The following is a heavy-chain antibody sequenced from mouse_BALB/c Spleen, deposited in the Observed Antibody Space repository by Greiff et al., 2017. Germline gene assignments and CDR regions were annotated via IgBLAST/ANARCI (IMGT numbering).Heavy chain of an antibody. CDR3: AREGYGSSYWYFDV. D-gene: IGHD1-1*01. CDR2: INSNGGST. V-gene: IGHV5-6-3*01. Sequence: DVMLVESGGGLVQPGGSLKLSCAASGFTFSSYGMSWVRQTPDKRLELVATINSNGGSTYYPDSVKGRFTISRDNAKNTLYLQMSSLKSEDTAMYYCAREGYGSSYWYFDVWGAGTTVTVSS. J-gene: IGHJ1*01. CDR1: GFTFSSYG.